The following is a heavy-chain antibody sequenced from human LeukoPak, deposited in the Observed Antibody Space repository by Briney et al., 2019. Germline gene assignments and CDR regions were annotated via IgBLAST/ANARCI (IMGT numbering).Heavy chain of an antibody. CDR2: IYNAKNT. Sequence: SETLSLTCSASGASTSSRYWSWIRQFPGGTREWIGHIYNAKNTKYNPSLTSRVTISVDTSRNQFPLSLTSLTAADTAIYYCAQTTGWPGSDFWGPGALVTVSS. CDR1: GASTSSRY. J-gene: IGHJ4*02. CDR3: AQTTGWPGSDF. V-gene: IGHV4-59*08. D-gene: IGHD6-19*01.